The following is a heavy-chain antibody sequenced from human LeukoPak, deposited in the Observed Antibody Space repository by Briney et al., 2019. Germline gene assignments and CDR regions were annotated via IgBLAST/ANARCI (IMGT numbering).Heavy chain of an antibody. CDR2: TKSKTDGGTT. V-gene: IGHV3-15*01. CDR1: GFTFSNAG. D-gene: IGHD1-26*01. CDR3: RLIVGAVDRIRNSDY. Sequence: GGPLRLSCAASGFTFSNAGMSWVRQAPGKGLEWVGRTKSKTDGGTTDYAAPVKGRFTISREDSKNTLYLQMNSLKTEDTAVYYCRLIVGAVDRIRNSDYWGQGTLVTVSS. J-gene: IGHJ4*02.